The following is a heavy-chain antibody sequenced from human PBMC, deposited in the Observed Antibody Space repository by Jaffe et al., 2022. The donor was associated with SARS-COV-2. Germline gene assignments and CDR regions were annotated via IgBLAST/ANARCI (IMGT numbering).Heavy chain of an antibody. CDR2: IDPSDSYT. J-gene: IGHJ4*02. CDR1: GYSFTSYW. D-gene: IGHD1-1*01. V-gene: IGHV5-10-1*03. Sequence: EVQLVQSGAEVKKPGESLRISCKGSGYSFTSYWISWVRQMPGKGLEWMGRIDPSDSYTNYSPSFQGHVTISADKSISTAYLQWSSLKASDTAMYYCARRAIVLLYNWNDEGNFDYWGQGTLVTVSS. CDR3: ARRAIVLLYNWNDEGNFDY.